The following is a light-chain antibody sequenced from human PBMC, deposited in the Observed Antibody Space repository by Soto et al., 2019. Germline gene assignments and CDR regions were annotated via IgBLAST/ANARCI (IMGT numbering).Light chain of an antibody. CDR2: EGS. Sequence: QSVLTQPASVSGSPGQSITISCTVTSSDVGSYNLVSWYQQHPGKAPKLMIYEGSKRPSGVSNRFSGSKSGNTASLTISGLQAEDEPDYYCCSYAGSSTYVFGTGTKVTVL. CDR1: SSDVGSYNL. V-gene: IGLV2-23*01. J-gene: IGLJ1*01. CDR3: CSYAGSSTYV.